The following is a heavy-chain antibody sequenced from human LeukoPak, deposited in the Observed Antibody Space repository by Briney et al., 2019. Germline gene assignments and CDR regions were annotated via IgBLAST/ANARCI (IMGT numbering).Heavy chain of an antibody. J-gene: IGHJ6*03. Sequence: GGSLRLSCAASGFTFSSHGMHWVRQAPGKGLEWVAVISYDGGNKYYADSVKGRLTISRDNSRNTLYLQMNSLRADDTAVYYCAGGRYCSGGSCYSWYNYYYMDVWGKGTTVIVSS. CDR3: AGGRYCSGGSCYSWYNYYYMDV. CDR2: ISYDGGNK. V-gene: IGHV3-30*04. CDR1: GFTFSSHG. D-gene: IGHD2-15*01.